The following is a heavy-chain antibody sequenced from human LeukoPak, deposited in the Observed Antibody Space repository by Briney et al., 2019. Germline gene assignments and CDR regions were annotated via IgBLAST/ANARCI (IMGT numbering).Heavy chain of an antibody. CDR3: AREVTYYMDV. D-gene: IGHD2-21*02. J-gene: IGHJ6*03. Sequence: SETLSLTCTVSGGSISSHYWSWIRQPPGKGLEWIGYIYYSGSTNYNPSLKSRVTISVDTSNNQFSLKMSSVTAADPAVYYCAREVTYYMDVWGKGTTVAVSS. CDR1: GGSISSHY. V-gene: IGHV4-59*11. CDR2: IYYSGST.